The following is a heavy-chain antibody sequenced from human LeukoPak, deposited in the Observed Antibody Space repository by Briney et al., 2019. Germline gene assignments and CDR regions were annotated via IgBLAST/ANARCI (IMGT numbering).Heavy chain of an antibody. J-gene: IGHJ4*02. CDR3: ARDFSVAGFFLLLAY. CDR1: GGSISSYY. Sequence: SETLSLTCTVSGGSISSYYWSWIRQPAGKGLEWIGRIYTSGSSNSNPSLKSRVTMSADTSKNQFSLKLSSVTAADTAVYYCARDFSVAGFFLLLAYWGKGPLVTVSS. D-gene: IGHD6-19*01. CDR2: IYTSGSS. V-gene: IGHV4-4*07.